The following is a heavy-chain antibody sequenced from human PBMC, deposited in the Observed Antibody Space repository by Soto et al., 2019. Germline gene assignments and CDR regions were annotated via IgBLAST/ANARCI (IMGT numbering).Heavy chain of an antibody. D-gene: IGHD3-22*01. CDR2: IKSKTDGGTT. CDR1: GFTFSNAW. V-gene: IGHV3-15*01. J-gene: IGHJ4*02. Sequence: SLRVSWAACGFTFSNAWMSWVRQAPGKGLEWVGRIKSKTDGGTTDYAAPVKGRFTISRDDSKNTLYLQMNSLKTEDTAVYYCTTDNSGYYDLDYWGQGTLVTV. CDR3: TTDNSGYYDLDY.